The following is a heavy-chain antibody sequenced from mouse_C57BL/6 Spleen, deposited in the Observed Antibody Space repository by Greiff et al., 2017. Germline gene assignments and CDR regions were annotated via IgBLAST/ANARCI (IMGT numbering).Heavy chain of an antibody. V-gene: IGHV5-6*01. CDR3: ARGYGSSDRYFDV. J-gene: IGHJ1*03. CDR1: GFTFSSYG. Sequence: EVKLMESGGDLVKPGGSLKLSCAASGFTFSSYGMSWVRQTPDKRLEWVATISSGGSYTYYPDSVKGRFTISRDNAKNTLYLQMSSLKSEDTAMYYCARGYGSSDRYFDVWGTGTTVTVSS. CDR2: ISSGGSYT. D-gene: IGHD1-1*01.